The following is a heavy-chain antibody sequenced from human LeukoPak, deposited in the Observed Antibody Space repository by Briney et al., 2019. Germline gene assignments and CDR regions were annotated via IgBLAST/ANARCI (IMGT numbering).Heavy chain of an antibody. Sequence: GGSQRLSCAASGLTLSSYAMSWVRQAPGKGLEWVSAISGSGGSTYYADSVKGRFTISRDNSKNTLYLQMNSLRAEDTAVYYCAKGAYSSSSFYYYYMDVWGKGTTVTVSS. J-gene: IGHJ6*03. CDR3: AKGAYSSSSFYYYYMDV. CDR1: GLTLSSYA. CDR2: ISGSGGST. V-gene: IGHV3-23*01. D-gene: IGHD6-6*01.